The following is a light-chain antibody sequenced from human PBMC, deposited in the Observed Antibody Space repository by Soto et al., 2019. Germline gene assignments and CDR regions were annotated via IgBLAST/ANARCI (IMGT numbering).Light chain of an antibody. J-gene: IGLJ1*01. CDR2: DGS. CDR3: CSNAGGSTYV. CDR1: SSDVGKYNL. V-gene: IGLV2-23*01. Sequence: SALTQPASVSVSPGQSITISCTGASSDVGKYNLVSWYQQHPGKAPKLVIFDGSKRPSGVSNRFSGSKSGSTASLTISGLQAEDEADYYCCSNAGGSTYVFGTGTKVTVL.